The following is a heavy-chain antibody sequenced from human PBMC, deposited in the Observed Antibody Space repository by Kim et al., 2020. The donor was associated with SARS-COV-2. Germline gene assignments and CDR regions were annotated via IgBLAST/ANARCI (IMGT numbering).Heavy chain of an antibody. J-gene: IGHJ3*02. V-gene: IGHV4-59*01. Sequence: SETLSLTCTVSGCSISSYYWSWIRQPPGKGLEWIGYIYYSGSTNYNPSLKSRVTISVDTSKNQFSLKLSSVTAADTAVYYCARDLGNWGPIFGVVSGAFDIWGQGTMVTVSS. D-gene: IGHD3-3*01. CDR1: GCSISSYY. CDR2: IYYSGST. CDR3: ARDLGNWGPIFGVVSGAFDI.